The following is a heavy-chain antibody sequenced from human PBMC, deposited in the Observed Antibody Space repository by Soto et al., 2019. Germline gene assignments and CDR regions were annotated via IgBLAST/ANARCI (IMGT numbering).Heavy chain of an antibody. Sequence: SETLSLTCTVSGVSIRSYYWSWVRQPPGKGLEWIGYIFYSGSTNYNPSLKSRVTISADTSKNQFSLKLSSVTAEDTALFYCARVSTTFSGWFDPWGQGTLVASSS. J-gene: IGHJ5*02. CDR1: GVSIRSYY. D-gene: IGHD3-3*02. CDR2: IFYSGST. V-gene: IGHV4-59*01. CDR3: ARVSTTFSGWFDP.